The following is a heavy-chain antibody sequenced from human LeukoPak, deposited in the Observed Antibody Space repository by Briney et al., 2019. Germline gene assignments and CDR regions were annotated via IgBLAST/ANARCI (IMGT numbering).Heavy chain of an antibody. CDR3: ATAYGDGRSDY. CDR1: GYTLTELS. CDR2: FDPEDGET. J-gene: IGHJ4*02. V-gene: IGHV1-24*01. D-gene: IGHD4-17*01. Sequence: GASVKVSCKVSGYTLTELSMHWVRQAPGKGLERLGGFDPEDGETIYAQKFQGRVTMTEDTSTDTAYKELSSLRSEDTAVYYCATAYGDGRSDYWGQGTLVTVSS.